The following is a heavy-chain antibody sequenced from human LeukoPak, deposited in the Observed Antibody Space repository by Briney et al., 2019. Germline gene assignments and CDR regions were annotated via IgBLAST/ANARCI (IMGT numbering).Heavy chain of an antibody. D-gene: IGHD2-8*02. CDR3: ARDLQYWFAMDV. CDR1: GFTFSGYA. J-gene: IGHJ6*02. Sequence: GGSLRLSCEASGFTFSGYAVSWVRQAPGKGLEWVSGFGTDGNTHYAESVRGRFDISRDTSKTTVYLQMNSLRAEDTALYYCARDLQYWFAMDVWGQGTTVTVS. V-gene: IGHV3-23*01. CDR2: FGTDGNT.